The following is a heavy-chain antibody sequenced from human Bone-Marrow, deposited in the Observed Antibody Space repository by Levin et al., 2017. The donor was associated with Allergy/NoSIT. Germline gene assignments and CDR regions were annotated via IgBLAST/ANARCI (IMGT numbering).Heavy chain of an antibody. D-gene: IGHD1-1*01. Sequence: GESLKISCVGSGFTFENHGIHWVRQAPGKGLERVSVSSYDGSDEYYGESVRGRITMSRDNSKNTVYLQIDTVRPDDTALYYCAKTGGNHRHEFDSWGQGILVTVSS. V-gene: IGHV3-30*18. CDR2: SSYDGSDE. CDR3: AKTGGNHRHEFDS. J-gene: IGHJ4*02. CDR1: GFTFENHG.